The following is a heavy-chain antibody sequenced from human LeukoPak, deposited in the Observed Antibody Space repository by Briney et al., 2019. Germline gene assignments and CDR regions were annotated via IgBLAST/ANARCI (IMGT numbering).Heavy chain of an antibody. CDR3: ARRTIVATIDY. CDR2: IYYSGST. J-gene: IGHJ4*02. CDR1: GGSISSSNYY. V-gene: IGHV4-39*01. D-gene: IGHD5-12*01. Sequence: SETLSLTCTVSGGSISSSNYYWGWIRQPPGKGLGWIGSIYYSGSTYYNPSLKSRVTISVDTSKNQFSLKLSSVTAADTAVYYCARRTIVATIDYWGQGTLVTVSS.